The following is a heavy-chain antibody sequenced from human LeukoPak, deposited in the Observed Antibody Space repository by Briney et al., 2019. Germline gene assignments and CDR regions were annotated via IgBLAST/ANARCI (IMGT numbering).Heavy chain of an antibody. V-gene: IGHV5-51*01. Sequence: GESLNISCKGSGYSFTSDWIGGVRPIAGKGLEWMGIIYPGDSDTRYSPSFQGEVTISADKSISTAYLQWSSLKAADTAMYYCARRVDYGDYFFDYWGQGSLVTVSS. D-gene: IGHD4-17*01. CDR1: GYSFTSDW. CDR3: ARRVDYGDYFFDY. CDR2: IYPGDSDT. J-gene: IGHJ4*02.